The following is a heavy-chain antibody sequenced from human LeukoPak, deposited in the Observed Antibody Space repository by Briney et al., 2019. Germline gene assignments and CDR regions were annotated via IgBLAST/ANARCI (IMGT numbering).Heavy chain of an antibody. V-gene: IGHV1-2*02. CDR2: INPNSGGT. D-gene: IGHD5-18*01. CDR1: GYTFTGYY. Sequence: ASVKVSCKASGYTFTGYYMHWVRQAPGQGLEWMGWINPNSGGTNYAQKFQGRVTMTRDTSISTAYMELSRLRSDDTAVYYCARDRIQLWPERRYYYYYMDIWGKGTTVTVSS. CDR3: ARDRIQLWPERRYYYYYMDI. J-gene: IGHJ6*03.